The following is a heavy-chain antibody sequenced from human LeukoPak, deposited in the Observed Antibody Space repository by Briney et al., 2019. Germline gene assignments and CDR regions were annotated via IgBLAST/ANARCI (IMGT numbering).Heavy chain of an antibody. CDR1: GFTFSSNG. D-gene: IGHD1-26*01. CDR2: IWYDGSNK. Sequence: GGSLRLSCVAPGFTFSSNGMHWVRQAPGKGLEWVAVIWYDGSNKYYADSVKGRFTISRDNSKNTLYLQMNSLRAEDTAVYYCARDLSVGAPRDDDYWGQGTLVTVSS. J-gene: IGHJ4*02. V-gene: IGHV3-33*01. CDR3: ARDLSVGAPRDDDY.